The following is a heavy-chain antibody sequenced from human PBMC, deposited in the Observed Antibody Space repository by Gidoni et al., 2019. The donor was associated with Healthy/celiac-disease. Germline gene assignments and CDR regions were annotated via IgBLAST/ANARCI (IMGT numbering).Heavy chain of an antibody. Sequence: QVQLVQSRAEVKKPGASVKVSCTASGYTFTSYGISWVRQAPGQGLEWMGWISAYNGNTNYAQKLQGRVTMTTDTSTSTAYMELRSLRSDDTAVYYCARVGGGIVVVYYYGMDVWGQGTTVTVSS. CDR2: ISAYNGNT. D-gene: IGHD2-2*01. V-gene: IGHV1-18*01. CDR1: GYTFTSYG. J-gene: IGHJ6*02. CDR3: ARVGGGIVVVYYYGMDV.